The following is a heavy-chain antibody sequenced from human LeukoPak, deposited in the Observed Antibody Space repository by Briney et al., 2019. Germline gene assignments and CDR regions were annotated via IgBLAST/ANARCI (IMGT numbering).Heavy chain of an antibody. CDR3: ARQTNVGTKPDAFDI. CDR1: GGSIRSSGYY. J-gene: IGHJ3*02. CDR2: INYSGST. D-gene: IGHD1-26*01. V-gene: IGHV4-39*01. Sequence: SSETLSLTCTVSGGSIRSSGYYWGWIRQPPGKGLEWIGSINYSGSTYYNPSLKSRVTISVDTSKNEFSVKLSSVTSAGTAVYYCARQTNVGTKPDAFDIWGQGTMVTVSS.